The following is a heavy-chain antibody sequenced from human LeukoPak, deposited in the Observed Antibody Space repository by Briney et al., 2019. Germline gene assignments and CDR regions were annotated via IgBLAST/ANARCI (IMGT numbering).Heavy chain of an antibody. D-gene: IGHD4-17*01. CDR2: IYSGGST. V-gene: IGHV3-66*01. Sequence: GGSLRLSCAASGFTVSSNYMSWVRQAPGKGLEWVSVIYSGGSTYYADSVKGRFTISRDNSKNTLYLQMNSLRAEDTAVYYCAKGDTVTTSRWFDPWGQGTLVTVSS. CDR3: AKGDTVTTSRWFDP. J-gene: IGHJ5*02. CDR1: GFTVSSNY.